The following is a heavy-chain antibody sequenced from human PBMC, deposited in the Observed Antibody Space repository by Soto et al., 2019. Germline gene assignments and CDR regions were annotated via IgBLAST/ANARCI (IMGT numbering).Heavy chain of an antibody. V-gene: IGHV4-59*02. J-gene: IGHJ4*02. CDR1: GGSVSGYY. D-gene: IGHD1-26*01. CDR2: VHYSGST. Sequence: PSETLSLTCTVSGGSVSGYYWSWIRQPPGKGLDWIGYVHYSGSTKYSPSLKSRVTISVDTSKNQFSLNLSSVTAADTAVYYCARVAPDGMSRYWGQGTLVTVSS. CDR3: ARVAPDGMSRY.